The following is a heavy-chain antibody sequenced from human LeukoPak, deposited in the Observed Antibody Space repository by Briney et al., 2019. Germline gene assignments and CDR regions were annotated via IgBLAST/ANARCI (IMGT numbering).Heavy chain of an antibody. V-gene: IGHV3-30*02. CDR2: IRYDGSNK. Sequence: GGSLRLSCAASGFTFSSYGMHWVRQAPGKGLEWVAFIRYDGSNKYYADSVKGRFTISRDNSKNTLYLQMNSLRAEDTAVYYCARDESPGIAAAGNYYFDYWGQGTLVTVSS. CDR1: GFTFSSYG. D-gene: IGHD6-13*01. CDR3: ARDESPGIAAAGNYYFDY. J-gene: IGHJ4*02.